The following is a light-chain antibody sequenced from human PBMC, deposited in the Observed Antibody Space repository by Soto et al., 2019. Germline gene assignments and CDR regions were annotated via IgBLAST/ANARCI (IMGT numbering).Light chain of an antibody. Sequence: SPAALSASEGDRVTITCRASQSISSYLNWYQQKPGKAPKLLIYAASSLQSGVPSRFSGSGSGTDFTLTISSLQPEDFATYYCQHSYIPPHPSGQ. V-gene: IGKV1-39*01. CDR3: QHSYIPPHP. CDR1: QSISSY. CDR2: AAS. J-gene: IGKJ2*01.